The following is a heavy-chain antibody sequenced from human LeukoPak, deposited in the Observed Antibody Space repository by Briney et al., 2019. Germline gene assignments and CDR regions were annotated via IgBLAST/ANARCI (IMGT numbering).Heavy chain of an antibody. J-gene: IGHJ4*02. CDR2: ICSSGSTI. D-gene: IGHD2-2*01. CDR3: ARAGDIVVVPAAMLDY. V-gene: IGHV3-48*03. Sequence: GGSLRLSCAASGFTFSSYEMNWVRQAPGKGLEWVSYICSSGSTIYYADSVKGRFTISRDNAKNSLYLQMNSLRAEDTAVYYCARAGDIVVVPAAMLDYWGQGTLVTVSS. CDR1: GFTFSSYE.